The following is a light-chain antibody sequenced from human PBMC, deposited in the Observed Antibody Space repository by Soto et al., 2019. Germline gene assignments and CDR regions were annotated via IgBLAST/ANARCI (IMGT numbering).Light chain of an antibody. Sequence: IQMTQSPSSLSASIGDSVIISCRASQDIGTYLNWYQHKPGKAPKHLIYAASSLQTGVPSRFTGSGSGTEFTLTIDSLQPEDFATYYCQQSYTTPRITFGQGTRLEI. V-gene: IGKV1-39*01. J-gene: IGKJ5*01. CDR2: AAS. CDR3: QQSYTTPRIT. CDR1: QDIGTY.